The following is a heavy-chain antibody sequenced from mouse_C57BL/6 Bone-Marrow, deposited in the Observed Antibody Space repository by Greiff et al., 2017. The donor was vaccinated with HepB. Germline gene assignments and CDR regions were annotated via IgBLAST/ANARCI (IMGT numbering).Heavy chain of an antibody. D-gene: IGHD4-1*01. V-gene: IGHV1-26*01. CDR1: GYTFTDYY. CDR2: IHPNNGGT. Sequence: EVQLQQSGPELVKPGASVKISCKASGYTFTDYYMNWVKQSDGKSLEWIGDIHPNNGGTSYNQKFKGKATLTVDKSSSTAYMELRSLTSEDSAVYYCARRTGRDYAMDYWGQGTSVTVSS. CDR3: ARRTGRDYAMDY. J-gene: IGHJ4*01.